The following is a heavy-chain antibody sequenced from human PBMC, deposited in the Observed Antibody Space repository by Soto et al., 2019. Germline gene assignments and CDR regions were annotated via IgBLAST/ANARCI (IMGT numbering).Heavy chain of an antibody. D-gene: IGHD2-15*01. J-gene: IGHJ4*02. Sequence: PSETLSLTCAVSSFSISSGYYWGWVRQPPGKGLEWIGSIYHSGTTNYSPSLKSRVTISVGRSKSQFSLELNSVTAADTAVYYCARQRTPDCRGGSCYTWSFDYWGQGALVTVSS. CDR1: SFSISSGYY. CDR2: IYHSGTT. V-gene: IGHV4-38-2*01. CDR3: ARQRTPDCRGGSCYTWSFDY.